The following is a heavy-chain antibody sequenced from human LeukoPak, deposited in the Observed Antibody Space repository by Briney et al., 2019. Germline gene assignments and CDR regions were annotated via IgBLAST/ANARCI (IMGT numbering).Heavy chain of an antibody. CDR3: ASCTHNYDSRSYYGPFDY. V-gene: IGHV3-48*03. D-gene: IGHD3-22*01. CDR1: GFAFSGYE. CDR2: ISDSGHTI. Sequence: GGSLRLSCAASGFAFSGYEMNWVRQAPGKGLEWVSYISDSGHTIYYADSVKGRFTITRDNAKNSLYLQMNSLRAEDTAVYFCASCTHNYDSRSYYGPFDYWGQGTLVTVSS. J-gene: IGHJ4*02.